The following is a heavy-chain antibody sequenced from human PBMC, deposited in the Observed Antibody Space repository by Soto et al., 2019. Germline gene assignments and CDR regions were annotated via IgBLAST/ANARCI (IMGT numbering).Heavy chain of an antibody. J-gene: IGHJ6*02. CDR1: GFTFSSYS. CDR3: ARVGGLLRFLEWLPPYYYYGMDV. CDR2: ISISSSYI. D-gene: IGHD3-3*01. V-gene: IGHV3-21*01. Sequence: PSETLRLSCAASGFTFSSYSMNWVRQAPGKGLEWVSSISISSSYIYYADSVKGRFTISRDNAKNSLYLQMNSLRAEDTAVYYCARVGGLLRFLEWLPPYYYYGMDVWGQGTTVTVSS.